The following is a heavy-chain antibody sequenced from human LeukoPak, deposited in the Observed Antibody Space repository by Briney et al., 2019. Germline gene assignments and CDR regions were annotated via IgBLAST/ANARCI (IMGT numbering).Heavy chain of an antibody. CDR1: GYTFTSYG. CDR3: ARGRFGDYYYGMDV. V-gene: IGHV1-18*01. D-gene: IGHD3-10*01. Sequence: VASVKVSCKASGYTFTSYGISWVRQAPGQGLEWMGWISAYNGNTNYAQKLQGRVTMTTDTSTSTAYMELSRLRSDDTAVYYCARGRFGDYYYGMDVWGQGTTVTVSS. CDR2: ISAYNGNT. J-gene: IGHJ6*02.